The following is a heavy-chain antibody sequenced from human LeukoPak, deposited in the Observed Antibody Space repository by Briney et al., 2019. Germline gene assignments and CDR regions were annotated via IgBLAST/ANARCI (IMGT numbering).Heavy chain of an antibody. V-gene: IGHV4-59*01. Sequence: SETLSLTYTVSGGSIGSYYWSWIRQPPGKGLEWIGYIYYSGSTNYNPSLKSRVTISVDTSKNQFSLKLSSVTAADTAVYYCANSPYSSSWYYFDYWGQGTLVTVSS. CDR3: ANSPYSSSWYYFDY. J-gene: IGHJ4*02. D-gene: IGHD6-13*01. CDR2: IYYSGST. CDR1: GGSIGSYY.